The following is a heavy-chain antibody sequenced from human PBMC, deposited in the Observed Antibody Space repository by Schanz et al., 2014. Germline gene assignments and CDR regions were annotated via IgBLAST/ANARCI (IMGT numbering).Heavy chain of an antibody. CDR1: GYTFTGHH. V-gene: IGHV1-8*02. J-gene: IGHJ6*02. Sequence: QVQLVQSGAEVEKPGASVTVSCKASGYTFTGHHMHWVRQAPGQGLEWMGWINPNSADTGSAQKFQGRVTMTRDTSISTAYMELSSLRSEDTAVYYCARPPREGYGLDVWGQGTTVTVSS. CDR2: INPNSADT. CDR3: ARPPREGYGLDV.